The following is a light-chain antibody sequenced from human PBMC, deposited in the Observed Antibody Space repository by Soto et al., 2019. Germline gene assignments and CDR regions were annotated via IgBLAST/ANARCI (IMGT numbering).Light chain of an antibody. CDR1: QSVSSY. V-gene: IGKV3-11*01. CDR2: DAS. Sequence: EIVLTQSPATLSSSPGERATLSCRASQSVSSYLAWYQQKPGQAPRLLIYDASNSATGIPARFSGSGSGTDFTLTISSLEPEAFAVYYCQQRSNWLLTFGPGTKVDIK. J-gene: IGKJ3*01. CDR3: QQRSNWLLT.